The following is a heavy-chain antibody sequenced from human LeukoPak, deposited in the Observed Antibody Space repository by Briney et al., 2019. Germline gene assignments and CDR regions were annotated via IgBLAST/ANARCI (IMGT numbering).Heavy chain of an antibody. CDR3: ARVSRITFGGVIFLP. V-gene: IGHV4-34*01. CDR2: INHSGST. Sequence: PSETLSLTCAVYGGSFSGYYWSWIRQPPGKGLEWIGEINHSGSTNYNPSLKSRVTISVDTSKNQFSLKLSSVTAADTAVYYCARVSRITFGGVIFLPWGQGTLVTVSS. CDR1: GGSFSGYY. J-gene: IGHJ5*02. D-gene: IGHD3-16*02.